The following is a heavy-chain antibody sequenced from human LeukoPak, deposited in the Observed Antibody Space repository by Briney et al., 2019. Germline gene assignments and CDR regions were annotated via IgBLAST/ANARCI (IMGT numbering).Heavy chain of an antibody. CDR3: AKTHRTYYYDSSGYNDAFDI. CDR2: ISGSGGST. V-gene: IGHV3-23*01. J-gene: IGHJ3*02. CDR1: GFTFSSYG. Sequence: GGSLRLSCAASGFTFSSYGMSWVRQAPGKGLEWVSAISGSGGSTYYADSVKGRFTISRDNSKNTLYLQMNSLRAEDTAVYYCAKTHRTYYYDSSGYNDAFDIWGQGTMVTVSS. D-gene: IGHD3-22*01.